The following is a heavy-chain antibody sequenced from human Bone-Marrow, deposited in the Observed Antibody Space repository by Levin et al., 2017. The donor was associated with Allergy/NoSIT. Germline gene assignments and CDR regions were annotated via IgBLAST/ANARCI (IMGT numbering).Heavy chain of an antibody. CDR3: ARGHGVVVTAIRGYYYGMDV. CDR2: INPNSGGT. Sequence: GESLKISCKASGYTFTGYYMHWVRQAPGQGLEWMGWINPNSGGTNYAQKFQGWVTMTRDTSISTAYMELSRLRSDDTAVYYCARGHGVVVTAIRGYYYGMDVWGQGTTVTVSS. CDR1: GYTFTGYY. V-gene: IGHV1-2*04. D-gene: IGHD2-21*02. J-gene: IGHJ6*02.